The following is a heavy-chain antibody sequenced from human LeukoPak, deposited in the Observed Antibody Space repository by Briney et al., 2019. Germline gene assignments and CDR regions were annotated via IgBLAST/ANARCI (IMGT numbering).Heavy chain of an antibody. V-gene: IGHV1-8*01. CDR2: MNAKSGNR. Sequence: ASVKVSCKDSGYTFTSYDIKWVRQATGQGREWMGWMNAKSGNRGYAQKFQGRVTMTMNTSISTAYIELSSLTSEDTAVYYCARSNYRTYRQQPYYFDYWGQGTLVTVSS. D-gene: IGHD6-13*01. CDR1: GYTFTSYD. J-gene: IGHJ4*02. CDR3: ARSNYRTYRQQPYYFDY.